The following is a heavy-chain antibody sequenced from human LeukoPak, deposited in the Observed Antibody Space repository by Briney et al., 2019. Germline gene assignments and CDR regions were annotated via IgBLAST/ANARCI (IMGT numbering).Heavy chain of an antibody. CDR1: GGSFSGYY. J-gene: IGHJ4*02. CDR2: INHSGST. D-gene: IGHD3-10*01. CDR3: ARDRYYYGSGVYYFDY. Sequence: PSETLSLTCAVYGGSFSGYYWSWIRQPPGKGLEWIGEINHSGSTNYNPSLKSRVTMSVDTSKNQFSLKLSSVTAADTAVYYCARDRYYYGSGVYYFDYWGQGTLVTVSS. V-gene: IGHV4-34*01.